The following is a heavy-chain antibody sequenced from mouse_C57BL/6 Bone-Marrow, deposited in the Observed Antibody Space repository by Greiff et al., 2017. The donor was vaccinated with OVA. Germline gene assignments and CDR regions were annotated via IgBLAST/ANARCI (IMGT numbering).Heavy chain of an antibody. CDR1: GYSITSGYY. CDR2: ISYDGSN. D-gene: IGHD2-2*01. Sequence: ESGPGLVKPSQSLSLTCSVTGYSITSGYYWNWIRQFPGNKLEWMGYISYDGSNNYNPSLKNRISITRDTSKNQFFLKLNSVTTEDTATYYCALGWLPWYFDVWGTGTTVTVSS. CDR3: ALGWLPWYFDV. J-gene: IGHJ1*03. V-gene: IGHV3-6*01.